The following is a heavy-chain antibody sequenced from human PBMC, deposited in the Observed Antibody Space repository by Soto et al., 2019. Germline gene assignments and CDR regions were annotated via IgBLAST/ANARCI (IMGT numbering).Heavy chain of an antibody. CDR2: IIPYFGTQ. D-gene: IGHD3-16*02. J-gene: IGHJ4*02. V-gene: IGHV1-69*06. CDR3: ARTNPQSCSFTQFFDL. CDR1: GDTFNRNA. Sequence: QLVQSGAAVKKPGSSVKVSCRTTGDTFNRNAISWVRQAPGQVLEWLGGIIPYFGTQNYAKKFQGRVTGTADKATSTGYLQLSSPEFEDTAVYYCARTNPQSCSFTQFFDLSGQGTLVTVS.